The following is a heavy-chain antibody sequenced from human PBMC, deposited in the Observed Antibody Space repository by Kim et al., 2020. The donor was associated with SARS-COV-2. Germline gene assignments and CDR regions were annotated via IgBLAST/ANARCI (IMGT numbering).Heavy chain of an antibody. CDR3: ARVSFGVLYFYFRMDV. D-gene: IGHD3-3*01. CDR2: ISDDGSNK. J-gene: IGHJ6*02. V-gene: IGHV3-30-3*01. CDR1: GFTFSSYA. Sequence: GGSLRLSCAASGFTFSSYAMHWIRQAPGKGLEWVAVISDDGSNKNYADSVKGRFTISRDNSKNTMYLQMNSLRVEDTAMYYCARVSFGVLYFYFRMDVWGQGTSVSVSS.